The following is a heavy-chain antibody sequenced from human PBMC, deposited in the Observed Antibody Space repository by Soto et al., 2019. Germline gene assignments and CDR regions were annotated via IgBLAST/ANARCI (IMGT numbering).Heavy chain of an antibody. CDR3: VTGNQNFFDY. V-gene: IGHV3-33*01. J-gene: IGHJ4*02. CDR2: IWNDGSKK. Sequence: QVLLVETGGGVAQPGRSLRLSCAASGFTFRTFGMHWVRQAPGKGLEWVSVIWNDGSKKFYADSVKGRFTISRDNSNNTLYLQMDSLRPEDTAVYYCVTGNQNFFDYWGQGTLVTVSS. D-gene: IGHD1-1*01. CDR1: GFTFRTFG.